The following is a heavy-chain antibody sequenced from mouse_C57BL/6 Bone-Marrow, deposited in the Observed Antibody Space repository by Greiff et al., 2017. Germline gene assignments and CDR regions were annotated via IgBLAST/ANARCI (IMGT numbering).Heavy chain of an antibody. V-gene: IGHV1-59*01. D-gene: IGHD1-1*01. CDR2: IDPSDSYT. J-gene: IGHJ2*01. CDR3: ARVFYYGDY. CDR1: GYTFTSYW. Sequence: QVHLKQPGAELVRPGTSVKLSCKASGYTFTSYWMHWVKQRPGQGLEWIGVIDPSDSYTNYNQKFKGKATLTVDTSSSTAYMQLSSLTSEDSAVYYCARVFYYGDYWGQGTTLTVSS.